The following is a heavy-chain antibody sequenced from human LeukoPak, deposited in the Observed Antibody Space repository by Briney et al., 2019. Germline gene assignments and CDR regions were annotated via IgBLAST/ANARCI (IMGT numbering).Heavy chain of an antibody. Sequence: SETLSLTCTVSGGSISSYYWSWIRQPPGKGLEWIGYIYYSGSTNYSPPLKSRVTISVDTSKNQFSLRLSSVTAADTAVYYCAAGGHGIGYHFDYWGQGALVTVSS. V-gene: IGHV4-59*08. CDR1: GGSISSYY. D-gene: IGHD1-26*01. J-gene: IGHJ4*02. CDR3: AAGGHGIGYHFDY. CDR2: IYYSGST.